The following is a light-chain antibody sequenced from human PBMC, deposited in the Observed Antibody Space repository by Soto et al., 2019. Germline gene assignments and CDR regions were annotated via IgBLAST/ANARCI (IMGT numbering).Light chain of an antibody. CDR2: KAS. CDR3: QQYNSYPWT. V-gene: IGKV1-5*03. Sequence: DIQMTQSPSTLSASVGDRVTITCRASQSVGRWLAWYQQRTGKAPKVLIYKASTLYHKVPSRFSGGGSGTEFTLTISSLQPDDFATYYCQQYNSYPWTFGQGTKVDIK. J-gene: IGKJ1*01. CDR1: QSVGRW.